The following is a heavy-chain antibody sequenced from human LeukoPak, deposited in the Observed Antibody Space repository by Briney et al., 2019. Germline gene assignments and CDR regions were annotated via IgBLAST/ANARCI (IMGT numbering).Heavy chain of an antibody. V-gene: IGHV4-59*01. CDR3: ARGFGREYNFAKY. CDR1: GGSISIYY. CDR2: IYYSGST. Sequence: SETLSLTCTVSGGSISIYYWSWIRQPPGKGLEGIGYIYYSGSTNYNPTLKSRVTISVDTPMNQFSLRLSSVTAADTAVYYCARGFGREYNFAKYWGQGTLVTVSS. D-gene: IGHD3-10*01. J-gene: IGHJ4*02.